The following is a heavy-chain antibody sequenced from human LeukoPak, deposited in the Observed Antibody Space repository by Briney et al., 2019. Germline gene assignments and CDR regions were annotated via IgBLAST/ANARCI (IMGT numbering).Heavy chain of an antibody. Sequence: SETLSLTCAVYGGSFSGYYWSWIRQPPGKGLEWIGEINHSGSTNYNPSLKSRVTISVDTSKNQFSLKLSSVTAADTAVYYCARGKYYDFWSGYYDYYYYGMDVRGQGTTVTVSS. D-gene: IGHD3-3*01. CDR2: INHSGST. V-gene: IGHV4-34*01. CDR3: ARGKYYDFWSGYYDYYYYGMDV. J-gene: IGHJ6*02. CDR1: GGSFSGYY.